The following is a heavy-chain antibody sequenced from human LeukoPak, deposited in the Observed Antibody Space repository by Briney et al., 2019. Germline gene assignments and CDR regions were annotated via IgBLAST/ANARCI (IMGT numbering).Heavy chain of an antibody. J-gene: IGHJ4*02. CDR1: GGSFSGYY. CDR3: ASVDPPFDY. V-gene: IGHV4-34*01. Sequence: SETLSLTCAVYGGSFSGYYWSWIRQPPGKGLEWIGEINHSGSTNYNPSLKSRVTISVDTSKNQFSLKLSSVTAADTAVYYCASVDPPFDYWGQGTLVTVSS. CDR2: INHSGST.